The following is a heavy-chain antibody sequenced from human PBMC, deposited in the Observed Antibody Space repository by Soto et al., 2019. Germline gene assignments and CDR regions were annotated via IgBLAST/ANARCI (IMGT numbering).Heavy chain of an antibody. V-gene: IGHV1-18*01. J-gene: IGHJ6*04. CDR2: ISAYNGNT. Sequence: ASVKVSCKASGYTFTSYGISWVRQAPGQGLEWMGWISAYNGNTNYAQKLQGRVTMTTDTSTSTAYMELRSLRSDDTAVYYCARYCSSNSCYRRYGMDVWREGTTVTVSS. CDR3: ARYCSSNSCYRRYGMDV. D-gene: IGHD2-2*02. CDR1: GYTFTSYG.